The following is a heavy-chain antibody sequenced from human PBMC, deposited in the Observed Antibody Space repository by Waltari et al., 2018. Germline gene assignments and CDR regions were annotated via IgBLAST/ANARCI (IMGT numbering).Heavy chain of an antibody. CDR2: IYFSGST. Sequence: QVQLQESGPGLVKPSQTLSLTCTVSGGSIISGDYYWSWIRQPPGKGLEWIGYIYFSGSTYYNPALKSRVTISVDTSKNQFSLKLNSVTAADTAVYYCAKLGSGNYGDYTHLGYWGQGTLVTVSS. CDR1: GGSIISGDYY. CDR3: AKLGSGNYGDYTHLGY. V-gene: IGHV4-30-4*08. D-gene: IGHD4-17*01. J-gene: IGHJ4*02.